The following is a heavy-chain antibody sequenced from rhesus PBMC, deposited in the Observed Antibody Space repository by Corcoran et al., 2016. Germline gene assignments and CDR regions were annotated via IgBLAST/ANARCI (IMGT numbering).Heavy chain of an antibody. D-gene: IGHD2-15*01. J-gene: IGHJ4*01. CDR2: INSVGGSP. Sequence: EVQLVESGGGLAKPGGSLRLSCAASGFTFSSYWMTWVRQAPGKGLEWVSAINSVGGSPYYADSVKCRFTISRDNSKNTRSLQMNSLRAEDTAVYYCAKEYCSSTYCSQVGDYWGQGVLVTVSS. CDR3: AKEYCSSTYCSQVGDY. V-gene: IGHV3S25*01. CDR1: GFTFSSYW.